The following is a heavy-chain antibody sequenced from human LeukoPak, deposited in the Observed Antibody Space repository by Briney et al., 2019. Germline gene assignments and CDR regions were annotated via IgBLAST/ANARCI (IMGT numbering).Heavy chain of an antibody. CDR1: GFTFDDYA. Sequence: GRSLRLSCAASGFTFDDYAIHWVRQAPGKGLEWVSGISWNSGSIGYADSVKGRFTISRDNAKNSLYLQMNSLRAEDMALYYCAKSPGVNSAPFDPWGQGTLVTVSS. D-gene: IGHD3-10*01. CDR3: AKSPGVNSAPFDP. J-gene: IGHJ5*02. CDR2: ISWNSGSI. V-gene: IGHV3-9*03.